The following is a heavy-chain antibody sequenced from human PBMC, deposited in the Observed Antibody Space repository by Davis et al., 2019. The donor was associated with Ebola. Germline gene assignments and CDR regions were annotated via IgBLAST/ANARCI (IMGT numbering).Heavy chain of an antibody. Sequence: GESLKISCAASGFTFSDSAMHWVRQASGKGLEWVGRIRSKANSYATAYAASVKGRFTISRDDSKNTAYLQMNSLKTEDTAVYYCTSTVGGNSDYWGQGTLVTVSS. J-gene: IGHJ4*02. CDR1: GFTFSDSA. CDR3: TSTVGGNSDY. D-gene: IGHD4-23*01. CDR2: IRSKANSYAT. V-gene: IGHV3-73*01.